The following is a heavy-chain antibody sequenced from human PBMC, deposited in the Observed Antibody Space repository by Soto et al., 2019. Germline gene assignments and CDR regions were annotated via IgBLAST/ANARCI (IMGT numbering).Heavy chain of an antibody. V-gene: IGHV3-30*18. Sequence: QVQLVESGGGVVQPGRSLRLSCAASGFTFSSYGMHWVRQAPGKGLEWVAVISYDGSNKYYADSVKGRFTISRDNSKNTLYLQMNSLRAEDTAVYYCAKEEGDYWGQGTLVTVSS. CDR1: GFTFSSYG. J-gene: IGHJ4*02. CDR3: AKEEGDY. CDR2: ISYDGSNK.